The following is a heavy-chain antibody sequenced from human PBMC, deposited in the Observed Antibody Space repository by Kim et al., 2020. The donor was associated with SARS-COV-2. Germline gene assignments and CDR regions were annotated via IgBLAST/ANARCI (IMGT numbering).Heavy chain of an antibody. CDR3: ATRAYDSSGYRGY. J-gene: IGHJ4*02. CDR1: GGSFSGYY. Sequence: SETLSLTCAVYGGSFSGYYWSWIRQPPGKGLEWIGEINHSGSTNYNPSLKSRVTISVDTSKNQFSLKLSSVTAADTAVYYCATRAYDSSGYRGYWGQGTLVTVSS. V-gene: IGHV4-34*01. D-gene: IGHD3-22*01. CDR2: INHSGST.